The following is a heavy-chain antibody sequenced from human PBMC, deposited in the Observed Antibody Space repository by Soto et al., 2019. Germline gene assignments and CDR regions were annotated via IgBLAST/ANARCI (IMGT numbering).Heavy chain of an antibody. D-gene: IGHD2-2*01. Sequence: GESLKISCKGSGYSFTSYWIGWVRQMPGKGLEWMGIIYPGDSDTRYSPSFQGQVTISADKSISTAYLQWSSLKASDTAMYYCARLGCSSTSCPHYYMDVWGKGTMVTVSS. V-gene: IGHV5-51*01. J-gene: IGHJ6*03. CDR2: IYPGDSDT. CDR3: ARLGCSSTSCPHYYMDV. CDR1: GYSFTSYW.